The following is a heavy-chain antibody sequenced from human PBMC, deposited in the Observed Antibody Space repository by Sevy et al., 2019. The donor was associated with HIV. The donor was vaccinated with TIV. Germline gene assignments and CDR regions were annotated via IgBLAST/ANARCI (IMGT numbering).Heavy chain of an antibody. CDR2: LSGSGGSI. D-gene: IGHD1-26*01. J-gene: IGHJ3*01. Sequence: GGSLRLSCAASGFTSSNYAMSWVRQAPGKGLEWVSGLSGSGGSIYYADSVKGQFTISRDNSRNTLYLQMNSLRAEDTAVYYCAKDRIWELGDSFDVWGQGTMVTVSS. CDR1: GFTSSNYA. V-gene: IGHV3-23*01. CDR3: AKDRIWELGDSFDV.